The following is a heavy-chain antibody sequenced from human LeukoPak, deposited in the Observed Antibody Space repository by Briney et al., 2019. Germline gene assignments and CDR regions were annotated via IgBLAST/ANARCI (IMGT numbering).Heavy chain of an antibody. CDR1: GGSISSGDYY. Sequence: SETLSLTWTVSGGSISSGDYYWSWIRQPPGKGLEWIGYIYYSGSTYYNPSLKSRVTISVDTSKNQFSLKLSSVTAADTAVYYCARYDYDFWSGYYAGYWGQGTLVTVSS. CDR2: IYYSGST. D-gene: IGHD3-3*01. CDR3: ARYDYDFWSGYYAGY. J-gene: IGHJ4*02. V-gene: IGHV4-30-4*01.